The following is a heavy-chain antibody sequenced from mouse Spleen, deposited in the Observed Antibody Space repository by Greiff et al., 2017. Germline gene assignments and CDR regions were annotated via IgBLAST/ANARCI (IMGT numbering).Heavy chain of an antibody. CDR2: IWTGGGT. D-gene: IGHD2-1*01. V-gene: IGHV2-9-1*01. CDR3: ARGPGNSAWFAY. Sequence: VKVEESGPGLVAPSQSLSITCTVSGFSLTSYAISWVRQPPGKGLEWLGVIWTGGGTNYNSALKSRLSISKDNSKSQVFLKMNRLQTDDTARYYCARGPGNSAWFAYWGQGTLVTVSA. CDR1: GFSLTSYA. J-gene: IGHJ3*01.